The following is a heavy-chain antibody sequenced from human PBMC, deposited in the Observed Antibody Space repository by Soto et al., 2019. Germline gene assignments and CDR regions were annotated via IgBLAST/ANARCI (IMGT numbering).Heavy chain of an antibody. Sequence: ASVKVSCKASGYTFTIYDINWVRQATGQGLEWMGWMNPNSGNTGYAQKFQGRVTMTRNTSISTAYMELSSLRSEDTAVYYCARVPRYCSSTSCYVLFDYWGQGTLVTVSS. D-gene: IGHD2-2*01. CDR2: MNPNSGNT. CDR1: GYTFTIYD. CDR3: ARVPRYCSSTSCYVLFDY. J-gene: IGHJ4*02. V-gene: IGHV1-8*01.